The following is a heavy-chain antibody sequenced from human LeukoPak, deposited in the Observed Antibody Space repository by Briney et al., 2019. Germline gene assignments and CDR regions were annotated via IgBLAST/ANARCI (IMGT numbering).Heavy chain of an antibody. CDR3: ARGYCSSTSCYSFDY. J-gene: IGHJ4*02. CDR2: ISWNSGTI. V-gene: IGHV3-9*01. Sequence: GRSLRLSCAASGFTFDDYAMHWVRQAPGKGLEWVACISWNSGTIGYADSVKGRFTISRDNAKNSLYLQMNSLRAEDTALYYCARGYCSSTSCYSFDYWGQGTLVTVSS. D-gene: IGHD2-2*01. CDR1: GFTFDDYA.